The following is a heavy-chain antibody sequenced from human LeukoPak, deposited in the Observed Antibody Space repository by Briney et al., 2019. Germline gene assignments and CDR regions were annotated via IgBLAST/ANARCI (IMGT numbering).Heavy chain of an antibody. D-gene: IGHD6-13*01. Sequence: PSQTLSLTCTVSGGSISSGGYYWSWIRQPPGKGLEWIGYIYHSGSTYYNPSLKSRVTISVDRSKNQFSLKLSSVTAADTAVYYCAREVGAAAGNDYWGQGTLVTVSS. J-gene: IGHJ4*02. CDR1: GGSISSGGYY. CDR3: AREVGAAAGNDY. CDR2: IYHSGST. V-gene: IGHV4-30-2*01.